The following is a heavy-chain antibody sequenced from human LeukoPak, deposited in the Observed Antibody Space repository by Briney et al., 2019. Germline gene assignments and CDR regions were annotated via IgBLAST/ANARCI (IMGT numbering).Heavy chain of an antibody. CDR1: GFTFDDYG. CDR3: ANIKTTVGDAFDI. V-gene: IGHV3-20*04. J-gene: IGHJ3*02. Sequence: PGGSLRLSCAASGFTFDDYGMSWVRQAPGKGLEWVSGINWNGGSTGYADSVKGRFTISRDNSKNTLYLQMNSLRAEDTAVYYCANIKTTVGDAFDIWGQGTMVTVSS. CDR2: INWNGGST. D-gene: IGHD4-17*01.